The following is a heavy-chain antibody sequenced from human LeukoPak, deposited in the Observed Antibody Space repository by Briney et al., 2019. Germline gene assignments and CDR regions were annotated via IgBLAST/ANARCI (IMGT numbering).Heavy chain of an antibody. Sequence: ASVKVSCKASGGTFSSYAISWVRQAPGQGLEWTGGIIPIFGTANYAQKFQGRVTMTRNTSISTAYMELSSLRSEDTAVYYCARDYYGLWGDVWGQGTTVTVSS. CDR3: ARDYYGLWGDV. CDR1: GGTFSSYA. V-gene: IGHV1-69*05. J-gene: IGHJ6*02. CDR2: IIPIFGTA. D-gene: IGHD3-10*01.